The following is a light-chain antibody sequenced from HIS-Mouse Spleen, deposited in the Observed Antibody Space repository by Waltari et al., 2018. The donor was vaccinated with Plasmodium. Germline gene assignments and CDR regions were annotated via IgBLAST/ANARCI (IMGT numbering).Light chain of an antibody. Sequence: QSVLTQPPSVSAAPGQKVTISCSGSSSNIGNNYVSWYQQLPGTAPKRLIYENKKRPPGIPDRFAGAKSGTSATLGITGLQTGDESDYYCGTWDSSLSAGVVFGGGTKLTVL. CDR2: ENK. CDR3: GTWDSSLSAGVV. CDR1: SSNIGNNY. J-gene: IGLJ2*01. V-gene: IGLV1-51*01.